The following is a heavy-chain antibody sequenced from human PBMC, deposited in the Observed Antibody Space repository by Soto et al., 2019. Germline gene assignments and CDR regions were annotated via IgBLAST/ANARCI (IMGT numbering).Heavy chain of an antibody. D-gene: IGHD3-22*01. CDR1: GGSISSGDYY. J-gene: IGHJ4*02. CDR2: IYYSGST. Sequence: SETLSLTCTVSGGSISSGDYYWSWIRQPPGKGLEWIGYIYYSGSTYYNPSLKSRVTISVDTSKNQFSLKLSSVTAADTAVYYCASLRGYDSSGLVDYWGPGTLVTVSS. V-gene: IGHV4-30-4*01. CDR3: ASLRGYDSSGLVDY.